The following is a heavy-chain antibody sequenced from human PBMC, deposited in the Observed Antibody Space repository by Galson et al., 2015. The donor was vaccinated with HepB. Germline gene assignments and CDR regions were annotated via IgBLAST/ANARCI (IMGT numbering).Heavy chain of an antibody. D-gene: IGHD6-19*01. J-gene: IGHJ4*02. CDR2: ISNSGSAI. CDR1: GFSFSSFG. CDR3: ARSRGWFGY. Sequence: LRLSCAASGFSFSSFGMNWVRQAPGKGLEWVSYISNSGSAIYYADSVQGRFTISRDNAKNSLYPQMNSLRDDDTAVYYCARSRGWFGYWGQGTLVTVSS. V-gene: IGHV3-48*02.